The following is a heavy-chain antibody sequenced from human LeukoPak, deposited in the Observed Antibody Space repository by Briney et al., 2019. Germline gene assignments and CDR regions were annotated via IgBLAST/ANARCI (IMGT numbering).Heavy chain of an antibody. D-gene: IGHD1-26*01. J-gene: IGHJ4*02. Sequence: PSQTLSLTCTVSSGSISSGAYYWGWIRQPPGKGLEWIGYIYHSGSTYYNPSLKSRVTISVDRSKNQFSLKLSSVTAADTAVYYCARVDSGSYFGGLDYWGQGTLVTVSS. V-gene: IGHV4-30-2*01. CDR2: IYHSGST. CDR3: ARVDSGSYFGGLDY. CDR1: SGSISSGAYY.